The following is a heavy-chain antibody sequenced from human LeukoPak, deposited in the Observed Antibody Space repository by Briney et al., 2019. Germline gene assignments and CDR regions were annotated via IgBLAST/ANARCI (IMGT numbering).Heavy chain of an antibody. J-gene: IGHJ4*02. Sequence: PSETLSLTCAVSGYSISSGYYWGWIRQPPGKGLEWIGSIYHSGRTYYNPSLKSRVTISVDTSKNQFSLKLSSVTAADTAVYYCARAVLWFGELFSPDYYFDYWGQGTLVTVSS. D-gene: IGHD3-10*01. CDR3: ARAVLWFGELFSPDYYFDY. V-gene: IGHV4-38-2*01. CDR2: IYHSGRT. CDR1: GYSISSGYY.